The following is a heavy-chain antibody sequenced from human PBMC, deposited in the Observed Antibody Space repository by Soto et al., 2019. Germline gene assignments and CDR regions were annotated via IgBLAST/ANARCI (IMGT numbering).Heavy chain of an antibody. CDR1: GFTFTNYA. CDR2: VWYDGSHA. Sequence: QVQLVESGGGVVQPGRSLRLACAASGFTFTNYAFTWVRQTPGKGLEWVAVVWYDGSHAFYADSVKGRFTLSRDDSNNTLYLEMNSLRIEDTAVYCCAREGQGYSDYGYYAFEIWGQGAMVTVSS. CDR3: AREGQGYSDYGYYAFEI. V-gene: IGHV3-33*01. D-gene: IGHD4-17*01. J-gene: IGHJ3*02.